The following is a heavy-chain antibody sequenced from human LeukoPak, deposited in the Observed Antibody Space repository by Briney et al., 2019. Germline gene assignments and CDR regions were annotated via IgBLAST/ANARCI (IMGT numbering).Heavy chain of an antibody. V-gene: IGHV7-4-1*02. Sequence: ASVKVSCKASGYTFTSYSMNWVRQAPGQGLEWLGWINTNTGNPTYAQGFTGRFVFSLDTSVNTAYLQISSLKAEDTAVYYCARVVHPYDYESSGLTYDAFDIWGQGTMVTVSS. CDR3: ARVVHPYDYESSGLTYDAFDI. CDR1: GYTFTSYS. CDR2: INTNTGNP. J-gene: IGHJ3*02. D-gene: IGHD3-22*01.